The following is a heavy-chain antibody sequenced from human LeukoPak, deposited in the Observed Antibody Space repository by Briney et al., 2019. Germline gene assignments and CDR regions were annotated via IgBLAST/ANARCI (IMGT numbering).Heavy chain of an antibody. Sequence: ASVKVSCKASGYTFTSYGISWVRQAPGQGLEWMGWISAYNGNTNYAQKLQGRVTMTTDTSTSTAYMELRSLRSDGTAVYYCARARYPMREIEFDYWGQGTLVTVSS. V-gene: IGHV1-18*01. D-gene: IGHD1-1*01. J-gene: IGHJ4*02. CDR2: ISAYNGNT. CDR1: GYTFTSYG. CDR3: ARARYPMREIEFDY.